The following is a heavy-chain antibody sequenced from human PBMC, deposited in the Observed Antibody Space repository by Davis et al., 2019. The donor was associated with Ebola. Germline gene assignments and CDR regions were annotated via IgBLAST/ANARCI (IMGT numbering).Heavy chain of an antibody. J-gene: IGHJ4*02. D-gene: IGHD3-3*01. CDR2: ISSSTTYK. V-gene: IGHV3-21*01. CDR3: ARSNFDFWGGYPH. CDR1: GFTFSSYW. Sequence: PGGSLRLSCAASGFTFSSYWMSWVRQAPGKGLEWVSSISSSTTYKYYADSVRGRFTISRDNAKNSLYLQMSSLRAEDTAVYYCARSNFDFWGGYPHWGQGALVTVSS.